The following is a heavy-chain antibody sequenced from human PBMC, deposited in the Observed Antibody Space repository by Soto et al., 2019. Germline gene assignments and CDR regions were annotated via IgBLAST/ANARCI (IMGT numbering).Heavy chain of an antibody. CDR1: GGSASDKTYY. J-gene: IGHJ4*02. CDR2: VYYSGTT. Sequence: SETLSLTCSVSGGSASDKTYYWSWIRQPPGKRLEWIGYVYYSGTTNYNPSLKSRVTISVDLSKNQFSLRLSSVTTADTALYYCARTTAVPNSLRSRYFFDYWGQGTLVTVSS. V-gene: IGHV4-61*01. D-gene: IGHD4-17*01. CDR3: ARTTAVPNSLRSRYFFDY.